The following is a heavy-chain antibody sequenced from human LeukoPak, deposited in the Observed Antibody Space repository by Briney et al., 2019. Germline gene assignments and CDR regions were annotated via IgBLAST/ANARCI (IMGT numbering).Heavy chain of an antibody. V-gene: IGHV3-21*01. Sequence: PGGSLRLSCAASGFTFSSYSMNWVRQAPGKGLEWVSSISSSSSYIYYADSVKGRFTISRDNAKNSLYLQMNSLRAEDTAVYYCGRGYPVLLWFGESTDYYFDYWGQGTLVTVSS. CDR1: GFTFSSYS. CDR2: ISSSSSYI. CDR3: GRGYPVLLWFGESTDYYFDY. J-gene: IGHJ4*02. D-gene: IGHD3-10*01.